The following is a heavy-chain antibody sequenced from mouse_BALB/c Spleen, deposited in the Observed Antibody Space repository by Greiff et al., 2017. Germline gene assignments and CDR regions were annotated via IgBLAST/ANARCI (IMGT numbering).Heavy chain of an antibody. CDR3: TRRIYYGNYDAMDY. V-gene: IGHV1-5*01. J-gene: IGHJ4*01. D-gene: IGHD2-1*01. Sequence: VQLQQSGTVLARPGASVKMSCKASGYTFTSYWMHWVKQRPGQGLEWIGAIYPGNSDTSYNQKFKGKAKLTAVTSTSTAYMELSSLTNEDSAVYYCTRRIYYGNYDAMDYWGQGNSVTVSS. CDR2: IYPGNSDT. CDR1: GYTFTSYW.